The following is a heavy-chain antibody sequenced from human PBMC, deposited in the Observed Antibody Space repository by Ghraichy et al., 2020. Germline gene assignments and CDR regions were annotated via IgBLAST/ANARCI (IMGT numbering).Heavy chain of an antibody. CDR1: GFTFSNYA. CDR2: ISGIGGYT. D-gene: IGHD1-26*01. J-gene: IGHJ4*02. Sequence: GGSLRLSCAASGFTFSNYAMTWVRQAPGKGLEWVSGISGIGGYTYYADSVKGRFTMSRDSSKNTLYLQMNSLRAEDTAVYFCAKGGRWEPFDYWGQGTLVTVSS. V-gene: IGHV3-23*01. CDR3: AKGGRWEPFDY.